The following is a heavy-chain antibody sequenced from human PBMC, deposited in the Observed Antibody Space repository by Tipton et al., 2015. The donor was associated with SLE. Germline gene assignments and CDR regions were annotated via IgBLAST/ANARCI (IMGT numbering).Heavy chain of an antibody. CDR2: INHSGST. Sequence: TLSLTCAVYGGSFSGYYWSWIRQPPGKGLEWIGEINHSGSTNYNPSLKSRVTIPVDTSKNQFSLKLSSVTAADTAVYYCARGANGPAWCFDLWGRGTLVTVSS. V-gene: IGHV4-34*01. J-gene: IGHJ2*01. D-gene: IGHD2-8*01. CDR3: ARGANGPAWCFDL. CDR1: GGSFSGYY.